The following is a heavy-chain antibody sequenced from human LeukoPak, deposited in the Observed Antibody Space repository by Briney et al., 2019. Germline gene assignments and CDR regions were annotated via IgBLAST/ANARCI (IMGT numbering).Heavy chain of an antibody. CDR2: ISYDGSNK. Sequence: GGSLRLSCAASVFTFSSYGMHWVRPAPGKGLEWVAVISYDGSNKYYADSVKGRFTISRDNSKNTLYLQMNSLRAEDTAVYYCAKTTVYSSSWYYFDYWGQGTLDTVSS. CDR1: VFTFSSYG. V-gene: IGHV3-30*18. CDR3: AKTTVYSSSWYYFDY. D-gene: IGHD6-13*01. J-gene: IGHJ4*02.